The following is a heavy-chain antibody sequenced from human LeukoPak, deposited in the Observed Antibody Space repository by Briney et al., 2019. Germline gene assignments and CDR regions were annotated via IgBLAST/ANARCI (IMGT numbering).Heavy chain of an antibody. J-gene: IGHJ4*02. CDR2: IIPIFGTA. V-gene: IGHV1-69*01. Sequence: SVKVSCKASGGTFSSYAISWVRQAPGQGLEWMGGIIPIFGTANYAQKFQGRVTITADESTSTAYMELSSLRSEDTAVYYCAKVDTAMGIYYFDYWGQGTLVTVSS. CDR1: GGTFSSYA. D-gene: IGHD5-18*01. CDR3: AKVDTAMGIYYFDY.